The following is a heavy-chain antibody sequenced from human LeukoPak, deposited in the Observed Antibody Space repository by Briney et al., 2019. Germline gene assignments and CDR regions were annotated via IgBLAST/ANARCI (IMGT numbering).Heavy chain of an antibody. CDR3: AKDLERYYDFWSGYYKPYYFDY. Sequence: GGSLRLSCAASGFTLSSYAMSWVRQAPGKGLEWVSAISGSGGSPYYADSVKGRFTISRDNSKNTLYLQMNSLRAEDTAVYYCAKDLERYYDFWSGYYKPYYFDYWGQGTLVTVSS. J-gene: IGHJ4*02. D-gene: IGHD3-3*01. V-gene: IGHV3-23*01. CDR2: ISGSGGSP. CDR1: GFTLSSYA.